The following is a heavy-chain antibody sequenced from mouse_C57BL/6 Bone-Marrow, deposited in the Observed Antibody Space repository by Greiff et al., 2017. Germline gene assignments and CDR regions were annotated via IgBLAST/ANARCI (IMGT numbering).Heavy chain of an antibody. Sequence: QVQLQQSGPELVKPGASVKISCKASGYSFTSYYIHWVKQRPGQGLEWIGWLYPGSGNTKYNEKFKGKATLTADTSSSTAYMQLSSLTSEDSAVYYCAKEKIYYDYDGPFMDYWGQGTSVTVSS. CDR1: GYSFTSYY. CDR2: LYPGSGNT. D-gene: IGHD2-4*01. J-gene: IGHJ4*01. V-gene: IGHV1-66*01. CDR3: AKEKIYYDYDGPFMDY.